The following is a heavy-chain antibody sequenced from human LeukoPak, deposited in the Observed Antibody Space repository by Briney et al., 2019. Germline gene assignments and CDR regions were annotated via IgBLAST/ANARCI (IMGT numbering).Heavy chain of an antibody. CDR3: ATVGGPMVRGVIIPQLGDH. Sequence: GGSLRLSCAASGFTFSNYEMNWVRQAPGKGLEWVSYISGSDTTYYADSVKGRFTVSRDNAKNSLYMQMNSLRAEHTAVYYCATVGGPMVRGVIIPQLGDHWGQGTLVTVSS. CDR2: ISGSDTT. D-gene: IGHD3-10*01. V-gene: IGHV3-48*03. J-gene: IGHJ4*02. CDR1: GFTFSNYE.